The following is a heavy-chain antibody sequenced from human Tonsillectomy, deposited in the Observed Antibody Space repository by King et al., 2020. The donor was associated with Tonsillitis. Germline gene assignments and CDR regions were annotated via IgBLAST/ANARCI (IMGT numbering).Heavy chain of an antibody. CDR1: GFTFSSCG. CDR2: ISYDGSNK. V-gene: IGHV3-30*18. CDR3: AKGGDSSGYYFDY. D-gene: IGHD3-22*01. Sequence: VQLVESGGGVVQPGRSLRLSCAASGFTFSSCGMHWVRQAPGKGLEWVAVISYDGSNKYYADSVKGRFTISRDNSKNTLYLQMNSLRAEDTAVYYCAKGGDSSGYYFDYWGQGTLVTVSS. J-gene: IGHJ4*02.